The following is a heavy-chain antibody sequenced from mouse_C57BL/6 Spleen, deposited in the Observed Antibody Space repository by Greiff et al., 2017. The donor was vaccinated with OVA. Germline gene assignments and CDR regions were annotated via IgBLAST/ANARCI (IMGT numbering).Heavy chain of an antibody. CDR3: ARPTGTDYYAMDY. CDR2: IDPSDSYT. CDR1: GYTFTSYW. J-gene: IGHJ4*01. Sequence: QVQLQQPGAELVKPGASVKLSCKASGYTFTSYWMQWVKQRPGQGLEWIGEIDPSDSYTTYNQKFKGKATLTVDTSSSTAYMQLSSLTSEDSAVYYSARPTGTDYYAMDYWGQETSVTVSS. V-gene: IGHV1-50*01. D-gene: IGHD4-1*02.